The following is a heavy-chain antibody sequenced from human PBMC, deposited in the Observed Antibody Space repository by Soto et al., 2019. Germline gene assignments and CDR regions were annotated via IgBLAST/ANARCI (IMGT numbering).Heavy chain of an antibody. V-gene: IGHV4-4*02. Sequence: SETLSRTCAVSGGAFTSNSWWTLVRQPPGQGLEWIGEIYRTGSTNYNPSLKSRVTISLDRSENQFSLKVTSLTAADTAVYDSASRDTGNSVEYWGQGTLVTV. CDR3: ASRDTGNSVEY. D-gene: IGHD5-12*01. CDR2: IYRTGST. CDR1: GGAFTSNSW. J-gene: IGHJ4*02.